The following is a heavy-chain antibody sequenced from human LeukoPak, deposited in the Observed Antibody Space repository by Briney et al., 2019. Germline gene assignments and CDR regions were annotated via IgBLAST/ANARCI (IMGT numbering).Heavy chain of an antibody. V-gene: IGHV1-58*01. CDR2: IVVGSGNT. Sequence: GASVTVSCKASGFTFTSSAVQCVRQARGPRLEWIGWIVVGSGNTHYAQKFQERVTITRDMSTSTAYMELSSLRSEDTAVYYCAAEGYSSSSGLDYWGQGTLVTVSS. CDR1: GFTFTSSA. D-gene: IGHD6-6*01. J-gene: IGHJ4*02. CDR3: AAEGYSSSSGLDY.